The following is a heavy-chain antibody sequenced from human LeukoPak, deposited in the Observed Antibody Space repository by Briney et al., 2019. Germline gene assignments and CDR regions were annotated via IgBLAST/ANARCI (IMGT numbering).Heavy chain of an antibody. J-gene: IGHJ4*02. Sequence: LSLTCTVSGGSISSYYWSWIRQAPGKGLEWVSYISSSGSTIYYADSVKGRFTISRDNAKNSLYLQMNSLRAEDTAVYYCARDPTAYDYVWGSYHDYWGQGTLVTVSS. CDR2: ISSSGSTI. CDR3: ARDPTAYDYVWGSYHDY. V-gene: IGHV3-11*01. D-gene: IGHD3-16*02. CDR1: GGSISSYY.